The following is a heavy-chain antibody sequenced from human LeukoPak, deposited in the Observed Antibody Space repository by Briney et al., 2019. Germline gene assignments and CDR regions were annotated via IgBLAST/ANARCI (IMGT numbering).Heavy chain of an antibody. CDR1: GFTFNTYW. CDR2: MNSDGTST. Sequence: GGSLRLSCVASGFTFNTYWMHWVRQAPGQGLVWVSHMNSDGTSTSYADSVKGRLTISRDNAKNTLYLQMNSLRAEDTAVYYCARDSGYYYNYGIDYWGQGTLVTVSS. J-gene: IGHJ4*02. V-gene: IGHV3-74*01. CDR3: ARDSGYYYNYGIDY. D-gene: IGHD3-22*01.